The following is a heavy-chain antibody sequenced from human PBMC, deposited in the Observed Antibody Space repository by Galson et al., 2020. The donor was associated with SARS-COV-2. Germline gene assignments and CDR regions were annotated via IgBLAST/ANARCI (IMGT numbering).Heavy chain of an antibody. J-gene: IGHJ4*02. CDR3: ARDQDGYNDF. CDR2: VKQDGSDR. D-gene: IGHD5-12*01. V-gene: IGHV3-7*01. CDR1: GFTFSSYW. Sequence: PGGSLRLSCAASGFTFSSYWMSWVRQAPGKGLEWVANVKQDGSDRYYVDSVKGRFTISSDYAKNSVYLQMNSLRAEDTAVYYCARDQDGYNDFWGQGTL.